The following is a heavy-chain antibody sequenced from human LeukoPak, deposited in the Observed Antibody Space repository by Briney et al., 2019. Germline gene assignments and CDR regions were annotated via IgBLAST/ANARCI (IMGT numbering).Heavy chain of an antibody. CDR2: ISWNSGNI. D-gene: IGHD2-2*01. Sequence: PGRSLRLSCAASGFTFDDYAMHWVRQAPGKGLEWVSGISWNSGNIGYADSVKGRFTISRDNAKNSLYLQMNSLRAEDTALYYCAKGISYSTNANFDCWGQGTLVTVSS. J-gene: IGHJ4*02. CDR3: AKGISYSTNANFDC. CDR1: GFTFDDYA. V-gene: IGHV3-9*01.